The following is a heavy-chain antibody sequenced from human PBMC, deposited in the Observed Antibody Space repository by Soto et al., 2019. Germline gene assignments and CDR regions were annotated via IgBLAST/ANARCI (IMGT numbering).Heavy chain of an antibody. V-gene: IGHV3-30*18. CDR2: ISYDGSNK. D-gene: IGHD1-1*01. J-gene: IGHJ4*02. CDR3: AKSVYNWNDGFFDY. Sequence: QVQLVESGGGVVQPGRSLRLSCAASGFTFSSYGMHWVRQAPGKGLEWVAVISYDGSNKYYADSVKGRFTISRDNXXNTLYLQMNSLRAEDTAVYYCAKSVYNWNDGFFDYWGQGTLVTVSS. CDR1: GFTFSSYG.